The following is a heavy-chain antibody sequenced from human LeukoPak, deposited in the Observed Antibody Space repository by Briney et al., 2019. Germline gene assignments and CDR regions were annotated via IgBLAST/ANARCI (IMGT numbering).Heavy chain of an antibody. CDR2: IYYSGST. CDR1: GGSISSGGYY. Sequence: PSETLSLTCTVSGGSISSGGYYWSWIRQHPGKGLEWIGYIYYSGSTYYNPSLKSRVTISVDTSKNQFSLKLSSVTAADTAVYYCARTYSSSHYGMDVWGQGTTVTVSS. CDR3: ARTYSSSHYGMDV. D-gene: IGHD6-6*01. J-gene: IGHJ6*02. V-gene: IGHV4-31*03.